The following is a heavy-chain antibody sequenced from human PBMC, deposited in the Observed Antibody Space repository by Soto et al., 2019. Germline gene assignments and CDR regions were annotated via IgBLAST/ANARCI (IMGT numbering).Heavy chain of an antibody. CDR2: IYPRGGTT. D-gene: IGHD3-10*01. V-gene: IGHV1-46*01. CDR3: AKVDQYVSGSLGIFDP. J-gene: IGHJ5*02. Sequence: GASVKVSCKASGYNFTSHYMHWVRQAPGQGLESMGIIYPRGGTTIYAQKFQGRVTMTRDTSTHTFYVELSSLRAEDTAVYYCAKVDQYVSGSLGIFDPWGEGTLVTVSS. CDR1: GYNFTSHY.